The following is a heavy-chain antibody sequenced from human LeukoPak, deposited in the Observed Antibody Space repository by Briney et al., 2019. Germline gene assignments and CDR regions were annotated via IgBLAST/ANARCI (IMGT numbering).Heavy chain of an antibody. D-gene: IGHD5-12*01. CDR1: GFTFSSYW. J-gene: IGHJ5*02. CDR3: ARDPGGYDFSFWFDP. V-gene: IGHV3-7*01. CDR2: IKQDGSEK. Sequence: GGSLRLSCAASGFTFSSYWMSWVRQAPGKGLEWVANIKQDGSEKYYVDSVKGRFTISRDNAKNSLYLQMNSLRAEDTAVYYCARDPGGYDFSFWFDPWGQGTLVTVSS.